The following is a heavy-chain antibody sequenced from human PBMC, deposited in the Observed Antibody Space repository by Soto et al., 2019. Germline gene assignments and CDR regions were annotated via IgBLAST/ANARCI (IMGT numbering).Heavy chain of an antibody. V-gene: IGHV1-69*06. Sequence: QVQLVQSGAEVKKPGSSVKVSCKDSGGTFSSYAISWVRQAPGQGLEWMGGIIPIFGTANYAQKFQGRVTITADKSTSTADMELSSRRSEDTAVYYCARDGGGSDFEPESSFDYWGQGTLVTFSS. J-gene: IGHJ4*02. CDR2: IIPIFGTA. CDR3: ARDGGGSDFEPESSFDY. D-gene: IGHD1-26*01. CDR1: GGTFSSYA.